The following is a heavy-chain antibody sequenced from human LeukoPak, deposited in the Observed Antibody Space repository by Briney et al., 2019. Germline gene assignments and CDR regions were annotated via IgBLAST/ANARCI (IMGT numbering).Heavy chain of an antibody. CDR3: VRDTSYCSGGRCFATYSFDY. J-gene: IGHJ4*02. D-gene: IGHD2-15*01. CDR2: ISSTGGST. CDR1: GFTFSNYA. V-gene: IGHV3-64D*08. Sequence: GGSLRLSCSASGFTFSNYAMHWVRQAPGKGLECISTISSTGGSTYYADSVRGRFTISRDNSKNTLYLQMSSLRAEDTAVYYCVRDTSYCSGGRCFATYSFDYWGQGTRVTVSS.